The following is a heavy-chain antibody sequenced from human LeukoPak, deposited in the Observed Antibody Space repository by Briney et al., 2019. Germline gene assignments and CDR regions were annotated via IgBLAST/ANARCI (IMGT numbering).Heavy chain of an antibody. CDR1: GYTFTGYY. V-gene: IGHV1-2*02. J-gene: IGHJ5*02. CDR2: INPNSGGT. Sequence: ASVKVSCKASGYTFTGYYMHWVRQAPGQGLEWMGWINPNSGGTNYAQKFQGRVTMTRDTSISTAYMELSRLRSDDTAVYYCARGYCSSTSCYPDPWGQGTLVTVSS. CDR3: ARGYCSSTSCYPDP. D-gene: IGHD2-2*01.